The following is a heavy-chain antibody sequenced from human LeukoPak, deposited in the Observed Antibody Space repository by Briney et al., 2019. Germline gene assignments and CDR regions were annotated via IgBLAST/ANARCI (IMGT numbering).Heavy chain of an antibody. CDR1: GFTFSSYA. Sequence: GGSLRLSCAASGFTFSSYAMSWARQAPGKGLEWVSAISGSGGSTYYADSVKGRFTISRDNSKNTLYLQMNSLRAEDTAVYYCAKDKVAEYYFDYWGQGTLVTVSS. CDR3: AKDKVAEYYFDY. CDR2: ISGSGGST. D-gene: IGHD2-15*01. J-gene: IGHJ4*02. V-gene: IGHV3-23*01.